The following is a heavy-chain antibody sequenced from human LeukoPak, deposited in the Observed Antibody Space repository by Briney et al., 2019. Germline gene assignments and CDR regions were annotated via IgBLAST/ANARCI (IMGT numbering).Heavy chain of an antibody. V-gene: IGHV3-30*02. CDR3: AKAADGYKPFDY. CDR1: GFTFSSYG. D-gene: IGHD5-24*01. Sequence: PGGSLRLSCAASGFTFSSYGMHWVRQAPGKGLEWVAFIRYDGSNKYYADSVKGRFTISRDNSKNTLYLQMNCLRADDTAVYYCAKAADGYKPFDYWGQGTLVTVSS. CDR2: IRYDGSNK. J-gene: IGHJ4*02.